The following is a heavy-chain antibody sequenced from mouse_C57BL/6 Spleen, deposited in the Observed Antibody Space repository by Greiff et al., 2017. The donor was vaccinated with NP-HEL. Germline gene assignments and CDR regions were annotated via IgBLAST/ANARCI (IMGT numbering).Heavy chain of an antibody. Sequence: VQLQQSGPELVKPGASVKMSCKASGYTFTDYNMHWVKQSHGKSLEWIGYINPNNGGTSYNQKFKGKATLTVNKSSSTAYMELRSLTSEDSAVYYCARSPLYYYGSSYWYFDVWGTGTTVTVSS. J-gene: IGHJ1*03. D-gene: IGHD1-1*01. CDR3: ARSPLYYYGSSYWYFDV. V-gene: IGHV1-22*01. CDR2: INPNNGGT. CDR1: GYTFTDYN.